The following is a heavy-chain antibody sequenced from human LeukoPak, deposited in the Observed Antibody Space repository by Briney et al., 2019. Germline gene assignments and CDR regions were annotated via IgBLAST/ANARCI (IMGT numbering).Heavy chain of an antibody. Sequence: SETLSLTCAVSGGSISSGGYSWSWIRQPPGKGLEWIGYIYHSGNTYYNPSLKSRVTISVDRSKNQSSLNLNSVTAADTAVYYCARADILTGYSYWYFDLWGRGTLVTVSS. CDR1: GGSISSGGYS. J-gene: IGHJ2*01. D-gene: IGHD3-9*01. CDR2: IYHSGNT. CDR3: ARADILTGYSYWYFDL. V-gene: IGHV4-30-2*01.